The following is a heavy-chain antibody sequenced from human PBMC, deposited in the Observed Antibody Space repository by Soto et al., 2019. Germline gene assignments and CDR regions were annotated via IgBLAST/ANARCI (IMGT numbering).Heavy chain of an antibody. V-gene: IGHV3-23*01. CDR3: AKVGPSGVYGMAV. CDR1: GFTSSTYA. CDR2: ISGSVGST. J-gene: IGHJ6*02. Sequence: GGSLRLSCAASGFTSSTYAMSWVRQAPGKGLEWASVISGSVGSTYYADAVKGRFTISRDNSKNTLYLQMNSLRVEDTAIYYCAKVGPSGVYGMAVWGQGTTVTVSS.